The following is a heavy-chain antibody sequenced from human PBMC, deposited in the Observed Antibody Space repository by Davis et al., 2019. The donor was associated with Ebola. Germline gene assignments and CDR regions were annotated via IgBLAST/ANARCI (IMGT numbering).Heavy chain of an antibody. D-gene: IGHD7-27*01. CDR2: IKQDGSEK. CDR3: ARETPNWGSPDYFDY. Sequence: GESLKISCAASGFTFSSYWMSWVRQAPGKGLEWVANIKQDGSEKYYVDSVKGRFTISRDNAKNSLYLQMNSLRAEDTAVYYCARETPNWGSPDYFDYWGQGTLVTVSS. V-gene: IGHV3-7*01. CDR1: GFTFSSYW. J-gene: IGHJ4*02.